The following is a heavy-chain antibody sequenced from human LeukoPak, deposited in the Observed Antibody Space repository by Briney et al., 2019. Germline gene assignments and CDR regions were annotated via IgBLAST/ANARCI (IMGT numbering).Heavy chain of an antibody. CDR2: INSDGSIT. D-gene: IGHD5-24*01. CDR1: GFTFSTYW. V-gene: IGHV3-74*01. Sequence: GGSLRLSCTASGFTFSTYWMHWVRQAPGKGLVWVSRINSDGSITTYADSVKGRFTISRDNARNTLYLQMNSLRAEDTAVYYCATSRGKGFDPWGQGTLVTVSS. CDR3: ATSRGKGFDP. J-gene: IGHJ5*02.